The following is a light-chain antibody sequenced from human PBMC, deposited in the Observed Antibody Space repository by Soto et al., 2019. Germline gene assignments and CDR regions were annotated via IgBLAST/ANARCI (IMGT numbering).Light chain of an antibody. J-gene: IGKJ1*01. CDR1: QGVSGSY. CDR2: GAS. V-gene: IGKV3-20*01. Sequence: EIVLTQSPGTLSLSPGERATLSCRASQGVSGSYLAWYQQKPGQAPRLLIYGASTRATGIPNGFSGSESGRDFTLTISRLEPEDVAVYYCQHYGSSPRTFGEATKVEIK. CDR3: QHYGSSPRT.